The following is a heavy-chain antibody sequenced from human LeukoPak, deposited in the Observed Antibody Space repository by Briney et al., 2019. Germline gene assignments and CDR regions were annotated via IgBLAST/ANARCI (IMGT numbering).Heavy chain of an antibody. V-gene: IGHV4-30-4*01. CDR1: GGSISSGDYY. CDR2: IYYSGST. CDR3: ARHRGYCSSTSCSHFDY. D-gene: IGHD2-2*01. Sequence: SETLSLTCTVSGGSISSGDYYWSWIRQPPGKGLEWIGYIYYSGSTYYNPSLMSRVTISVDTSKNQFSLNLNSVTAADTAVYYCARHRGYCSSTSCSHFDYWGQGTLVTVSS. J-gene: IGHJ4*02.